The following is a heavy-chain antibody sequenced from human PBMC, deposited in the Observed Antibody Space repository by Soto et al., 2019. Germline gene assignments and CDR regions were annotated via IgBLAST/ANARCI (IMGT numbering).Heavy chain of an antibody. Sequence: SETLSLTCTVSGGSISSYYWNWIRQPPGKGLEWIGYTHYSGSTNYNPSLKSRVTISVDTSKNQFSLKLSSVTAADTGVYYCARDSRRDGYTLLYGMDVWGQGTTVT. CDR3: ARDSRRDGYTLLYGMDV. J-gene: IGHJ6*02. D-gene: IGHD5-12*01. CDR1: GGSISSYY. CDR2: THYSGST. V-gene: IGHV4-59*01.